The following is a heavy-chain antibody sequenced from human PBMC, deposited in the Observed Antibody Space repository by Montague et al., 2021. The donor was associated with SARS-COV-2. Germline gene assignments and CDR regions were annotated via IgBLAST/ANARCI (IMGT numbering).Heavy chain of an antibody. Sequence: SETLSLTCAVYGGSFGDDHWSWIRQPPGKGLEWIGDIKLSGCTNXXPSLKSRGTISVDTSKNQFSLKLTSVTAADTAVYFCARGHLSVSMIVVVFTSASYYFDYWGQGAQVTVSS. CDR3: ARGHLSVSMIVVVFTSASYYFDY. CDR1: GGSFGDDH. V-gene: IGHV4-34*01. J-gene: IGHJ4*02. CDR2: IKLSGCT. D-gene: IGHD3-22*01.